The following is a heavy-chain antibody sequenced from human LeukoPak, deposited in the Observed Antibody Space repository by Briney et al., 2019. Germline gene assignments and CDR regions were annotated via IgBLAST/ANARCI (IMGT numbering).Heavy chain of an antibody. Sequence: PGGSLRLSCAASGFTFSSYAMSWVRQAPGKGLEWVSAISGSGGSTYYADSVKGRFTISRDNFKNTLYLQMNSLRAEDTAVYYCAKDYLPVTTAYFDYWGQGTLVTVSS. CDR1: GFTFSSYA. V-gene: IGHV3-23*01. D-gene: IGHD4-17*01. J-gene: IGHJ4*02. CDR3: AKDYLPVTTAYFDY. CDR2: ISGSGGST.